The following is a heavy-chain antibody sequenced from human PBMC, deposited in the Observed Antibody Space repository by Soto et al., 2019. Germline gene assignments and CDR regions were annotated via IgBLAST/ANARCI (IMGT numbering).Heavy chain of an antibody. CDR2: IYSGGST. CDR3: AREESTQDHSGDYSFGPIDY. D-gene: IGHD4-17*01. CDR1: GFTVSSNY. Sequence: EVQLVESGGGLVQPGGSLRLSCAASGFTVSSNYMSWVRQAPGKGLEWVSVIYSGGSTYYADSVKGRFTISRDNSKNTLYLQMNSRRAEDTAVYYCAREESTQDHSGDYSFGPIDYWGQGTLVTVSS. J-gene: IGHJ4*02. V-gene: IGHV3-66*01.